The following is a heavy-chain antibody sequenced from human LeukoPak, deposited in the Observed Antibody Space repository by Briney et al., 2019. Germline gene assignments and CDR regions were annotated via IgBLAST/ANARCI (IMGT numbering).Heavy chain of an antibody. Sequence: SETLSLTCAVYGGSFSGYYWSWIRQPPGKGLEWIWEINHSGSTNYNPSLKSRVTISVDTSKNQFSLKLSSVTVADTAVYYCARGRRMVRGVSRWFDPWGQGTLVTVSS. CDR1: GGSFSGYY. V-gene: IGHV4-34*01. J-gene: IGHJ5*02. CDR2: INHSGST. CDR3: ARGRRMVRGVSRWFDP. D-gene: IGHD3-10*01.